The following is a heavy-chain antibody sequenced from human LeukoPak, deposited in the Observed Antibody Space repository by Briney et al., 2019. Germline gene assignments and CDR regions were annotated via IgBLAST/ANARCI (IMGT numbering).Heavy chain of an antibody. CDR1: GLTFSGYD. Sequence: GGSLRLSCAASGLTFSGYDMHWVRQAPGKGPEWVAVMSYGGQNERYADSVKGRFTVSRDNPKNTVYLEMNSLRAEDTAMYYCARDATPTQLWFRGSFDYWGLGALVTVAS. CDR3: ARDATPTQLWFRGSFDY. CDR2: MSYGGQNE. J-gene: IGHJ4*02. V-gene: IGHV3-30*03. D-gene: IGHD5-18*01.